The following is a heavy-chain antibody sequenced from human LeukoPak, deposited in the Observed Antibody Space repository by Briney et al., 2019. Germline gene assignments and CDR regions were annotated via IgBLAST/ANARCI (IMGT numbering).Heavy chain of an antibody. CDR1: GFTFSSCA. D-gene: IGHD1-26*01. CDR2: IIDSGNSV. V-gene: IGHV3-23*01. CDR3: AKDPIFSGSYGVFDS. Sequence: PGGSLRLSCAASGFTFSSCAMSWVRQAPGKGLEWVSTIIDSGNSVYYADSVEGRFTISRDNSKNTLYLEMSSLRAGDTAVYYCAKDPIFSGSYGVFDSWGQGTLVTVSS. J-gene: IGHJ4*02.